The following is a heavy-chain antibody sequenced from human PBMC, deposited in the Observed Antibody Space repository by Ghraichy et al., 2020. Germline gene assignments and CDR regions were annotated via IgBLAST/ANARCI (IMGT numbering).Heavy chain of an antibody. CDR2: IIPIFGTA. V-gene: IGHV1-69*13. CDR1: GGTFSSYA. D-gene: IGHD2-2*01. CDR3: ARDPSSTSCYPGCWFDP. J-gene: IGHJ5*02. Sequence: SVKVSCKASGGTFSSYAISWVRQAPGQGLEWMGGIIPIFGTANYAQKFQGRVTITADESTSTAYMELSSLRSEDTAVYYCARDPSSTSCYPGCWFDPWGQGTLVTVSS.